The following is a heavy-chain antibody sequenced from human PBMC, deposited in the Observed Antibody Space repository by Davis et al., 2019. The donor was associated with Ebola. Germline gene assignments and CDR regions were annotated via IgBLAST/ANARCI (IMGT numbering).Heavy chain of an antibody. CDR3: ATVDDAYIAAVGDY. J-gene: IGHJ4*02. V-gene: IGHV1-2*06. D-gene: IGHD6-13*01. CDR1: GYTFKNSA. Sequence: ASVKVSCKASGYTFKNSAISWVRQAPGQGLEWMGRINPNSGGTDYPQQFQGRVTLTRDTSISTAYMELSRLRSDDTAVYYCATVDDAYIAAVGDYWGQGTLVTVSS. CDR2: INPNSGGT.